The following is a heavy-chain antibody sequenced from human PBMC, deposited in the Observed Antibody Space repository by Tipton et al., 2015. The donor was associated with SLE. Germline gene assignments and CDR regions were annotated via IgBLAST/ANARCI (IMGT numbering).Heavy chain of an antibody. CDR2: IYYSGST. CDR1: GGSISSSSYY. CDR3: ARGPRIDWFDP. J-gene: IGHJ5*02. Sequence: TLSLTCTVSGGSISSSSYYWGWIRQPPGKGLEGIGSIYYSGSTYYNPSLKSRVTISVDTSKNQFSLKLSSVTAADTAVYYCARGPRIDWFDPWGQGTLVTVSS. V-gene: IGHV4-39*07. D-gene: IGHD1-14*01.